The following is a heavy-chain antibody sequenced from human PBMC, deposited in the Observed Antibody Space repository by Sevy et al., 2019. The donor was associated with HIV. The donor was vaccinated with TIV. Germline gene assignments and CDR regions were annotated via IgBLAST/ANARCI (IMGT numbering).Heavy chain of an antibody. CDR1: GLTFSTYG. CDR3: AIEGTHRRRDY. CDR2: ISASGDHT. Sequence: GGSLRLSCAASGLTFSTYGMHWVRQSPGKGQKWVSIISASGDHTYYADSVKGRFTISRDNSKNTLYLQMNGLRAEDTAVYYCAIEGTHRRRDYGGRGTLVTVSS. V-gene: IGHV3-23*01. J-gene: IGHJ4*02.